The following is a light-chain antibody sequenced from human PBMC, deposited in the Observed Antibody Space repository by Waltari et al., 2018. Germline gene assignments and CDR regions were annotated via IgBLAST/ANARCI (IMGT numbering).Light chain of an antibody. CDR2: SNN. J-gene: IGLJ2*01. CDR3: AAWDDSLNGPYVV. Sequence: QSVLTQPPSASGTPGQRVTISCSGSSSNIGSNTVNWYQQLPGTAPKLLIYSNNLRPSGGPDRFAGSKSGTSASLAISGLQSEDEADYYCAAWDDSLNGPYVVFGGGTKLTVL. CDR1: SSNIGSNT. V-gene: IGLV1-44*01.